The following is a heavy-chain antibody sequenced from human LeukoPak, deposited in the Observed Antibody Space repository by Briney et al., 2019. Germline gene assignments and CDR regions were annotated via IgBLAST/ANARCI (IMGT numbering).Heavy chain of an antibody. Sequence: SETLSLTCAVYGGSFSGYYWSWIRQPPGKGLEWIGEINHSGSTNYNPSLKSRVTISVDTSKNQFSLKLSSVTAADTAVYYCARGRQQLGYFQHWGQGTLVTVSA. V-gene: IGHV4-34*01. CDR2: INHSGST. CDR1: GGSFSGYY. D-gene: IGHD6-13*01. J-gene: IGHJ1*01. CDR3: ARGRQQLGYFQH.